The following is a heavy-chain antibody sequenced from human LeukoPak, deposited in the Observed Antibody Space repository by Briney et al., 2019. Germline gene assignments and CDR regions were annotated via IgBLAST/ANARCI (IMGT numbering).Heavy chain of an antibody. V-gene: IGHV3-48*03. CDR3: TILTVATNFDY. Sequence: GGSLRLSCAASGFSFSVYEMHWVRQAPGKGLEWISDISSSGTTIYYADSVKGRFTISRDNAKNSLYLQMNSLRAEDTAVYYCTILTVATNFDYWGQGTLVTVSS. CDR2: ISSSGTTI. CDR1: GFSFSVYE. D-gene: IGHD5-12*01. J-gene: IGHJ4*02.